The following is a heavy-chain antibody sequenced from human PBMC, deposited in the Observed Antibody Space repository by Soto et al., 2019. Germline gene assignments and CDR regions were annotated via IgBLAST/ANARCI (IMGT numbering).Heavy chain of an antibody. CDR3: AIGPSGSYYDAFDI. Sequence: ASVKVSCKVSGYTLTELSMHWVRQAPGKGLEWMGGFDPEDGETIYAQKFQGRVTMTEDTSTDTAYMELSSLRSEDTAVYYCAIGPSGSYYDAFDIWGQGTMVTVSS. CDR1: GYTLTELS. D-gene: IGHD3-10*01. CDR2: FDPEDGET. J-gene: IGHJ3*02. V-gene: IGHV1-24*01.